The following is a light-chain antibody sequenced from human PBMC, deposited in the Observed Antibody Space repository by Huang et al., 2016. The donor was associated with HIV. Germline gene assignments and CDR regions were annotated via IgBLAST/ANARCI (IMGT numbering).Light chain of an antibody. V-gene: IGKV1-39*01. CDR3: QQSYSSHLT. CDR2: GAS. J-gene: IGKJ4*01. Sequence: DIQMTQSASSLSASVGDRVTISCRASQTINNDLNWYQQKPGKAPKLLIYGASSLQSGVPSRFSGSGSGTDFTLTISSLQPEDFATYYCQQSYSSHLTFGGGTKVEIK. CDR1: QTINND.